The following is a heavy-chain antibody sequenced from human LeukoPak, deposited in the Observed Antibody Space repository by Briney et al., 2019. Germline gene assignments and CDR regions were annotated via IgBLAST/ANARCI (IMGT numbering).Heavy chain of an antibody. Sequence: GASVKVSCKASGYTFTSYAMHWVRQAPGQRLEWMGWISAYNGNTNYAQKLQGRVTMITDTSTSTAYMELGSLRSDDTAVYYCARERASPYYDFWSGMGWFDPWGQGTLVTVSS. V-gene: IGHV1-18*01. CDR2: ISAYNGNT. D-gene: IGHD3-3*01. J-gene: IGHJ5*02. CDR1: GYTFTSYA. CDR3: ARERASPYYDFWSGMGWFDP.